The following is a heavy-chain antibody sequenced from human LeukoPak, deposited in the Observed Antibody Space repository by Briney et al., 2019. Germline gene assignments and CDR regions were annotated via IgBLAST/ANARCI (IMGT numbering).Heavy chain of an antibody. CDR3: ARTAYSDYSLGF. D-gene: IGHD5-12*01. J-gene: IGHJ4*01. V-gene: IGHV3-74*01. Sequence: GGSLRLSCAASGFTFSNYWMHWVRQAPGKGLVWVSRISSDGSSTSYADSVKGRFTISRDNAKNTLYLQMNSLRAEDTAVYYCARTAYSDYSLGFWGHGTLVTVSS. CDR1: GFTFSNYW. CDR2: ISSDGSST.